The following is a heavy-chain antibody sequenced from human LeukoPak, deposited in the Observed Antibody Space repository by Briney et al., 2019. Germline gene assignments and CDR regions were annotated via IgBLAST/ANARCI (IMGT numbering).Heavy chain of an antibody. CDR2: IIPIFGTA. CDR1: GGTFSSYA. CDR3: AREGNLITFGGVIVYDAFDI. J-gene: IGHJ3*02. D-gene: IGHD3-16*02. V-gene: IGHV1-69*01. Sequence: ASVTVSCTASGGTFSSYAISWVRQAPGQGLEWMGGIIPIFGTANYAQKFQGRVTITADESTSTAYMELSSLRSEDTAVYYCAREGNLITFGGVIVYDAFDIWGQGTMVTVSS.